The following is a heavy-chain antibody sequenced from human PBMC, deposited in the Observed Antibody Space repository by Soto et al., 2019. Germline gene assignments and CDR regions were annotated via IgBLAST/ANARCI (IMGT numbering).Heavy chain of an antibody. CDR2: IIPIFGTA. V-gene: IGHV1-69*13. J-gene: IGHJ4*02. CDR1: GGTFSSYA. D-gene: IGHD3-3*01. Sequence: SVKVSCKASGGTFSSYAISWVRQAPGQGLEWMGGIIPIFGTANYAQKFQGRVTITADESTSTAYMELSSLRSEDTAVYYCARSPNYDFWSGSSYYFDYWGQGTLVTVSS. CDR3: ARSPNYDFWSGSSYYFDY.